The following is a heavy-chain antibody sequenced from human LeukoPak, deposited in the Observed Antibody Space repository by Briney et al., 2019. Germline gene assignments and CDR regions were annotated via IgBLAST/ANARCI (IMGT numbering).Heavy chain of an antibody. CDR2: INTDTGNP. CDR1: GYSFTNYA. J-gene: IGHJ4*02. CDR3: ARNQYCSSTNCYGGRGALDF. Sequence: ASVKVSCKASGYSFTNYAMNWVRQAPGQGLEWMGWINTDTGNPTYAQGFTGRFVFSLDTSVSTAYLQISSLKAEDTALYYCARNQYCSSTNCYGGRGALDFWGPGTLLTVSS. V-gene: IGHV7-4-1*02. D-gene: IGHD2-2*01.